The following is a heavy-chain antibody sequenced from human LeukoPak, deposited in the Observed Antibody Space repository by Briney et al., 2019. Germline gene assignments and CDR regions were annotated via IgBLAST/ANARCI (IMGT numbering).Heavy chain of an antibody. CDR3: ARNSGSIYPFDY. CDR1: GYTFTSYD. J-gene: IGHJ4*02. D-gene: IGHD3-22*01. Sequence: ASVKVSCKASGYTFTSYDINWVRQATGQGLEWMGWMNPNSGNTGYAQKFQGRVTMTRNTSISTAYMELSSLRSEDTAVYYCARNSGSIYPFDYWGQGTLVTVSS. V-gene: IGHV1-8*01. CDR2: MNPNSGNT.